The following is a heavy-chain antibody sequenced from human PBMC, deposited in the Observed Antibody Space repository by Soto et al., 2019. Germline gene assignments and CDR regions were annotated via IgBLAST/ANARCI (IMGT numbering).Heavy chain of an antibody. Sequence: ASVKVSCKASGYTFTGYYMHWVRQAPGQGLEWMGWINPNSGGTNYAQKFQGRVTMTRDTSISTAYMELSRLRSDDTAVYYCARDLNDDSSGYPNDAFDIWGQGTMVTVSS. D-gene: IGHD3-22*01. CDR2: INPNSGGT. V-gene: IGHV1-2*02. CDR1: GYTFTGYY. J-gene: IGHJ3*02. CDR3: ARDLNDDSSGYPNDAFDI.